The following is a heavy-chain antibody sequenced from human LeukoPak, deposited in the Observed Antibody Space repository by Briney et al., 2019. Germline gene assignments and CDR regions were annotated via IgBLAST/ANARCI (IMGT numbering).Heavy chain of an antibody. Sequence: GGSLRLSCAASGFTFSSYGMHWVRQAPGKGLEWVAVMSYDGSKEYYADSVKGRFTISRDNSKNTLYLQMKSLRVEDTAVYYCLVWKHVFDRWGQGTLVTVSS. J-gene: IGHJ5*02. CDR3: LVWKHVFDR. V-gene: IGHV3-30*03. CDR1: GFTFSSYG. D-gene: IGHD5/OR15-5a*01. CDR2: MSYDGSKE.